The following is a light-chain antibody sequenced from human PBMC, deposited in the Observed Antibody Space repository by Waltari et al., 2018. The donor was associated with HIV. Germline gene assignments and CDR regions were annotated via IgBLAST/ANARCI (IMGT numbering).Light chain of an antibody. J-gene: IGLJ3*02. CDR2: GDN. V-gene: IGLV1-40*01. Sequence: QSVLTQSPSVSGAPGQRVTISCTGTSSNIGAGLDVHWYQPLPGTAPKLLIFGDNHRPSGVPDRFSGSMSGTSASLAITWLQADDEAYYYCQSYDSGLRGWVFGGGTKLTVL. CDR1: SSNIGAGLD. CDR3: QSYDSGLRGWV.